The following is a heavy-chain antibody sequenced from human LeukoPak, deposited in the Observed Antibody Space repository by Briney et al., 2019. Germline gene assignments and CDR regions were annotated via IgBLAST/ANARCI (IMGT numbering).Heavy chain of an antibody. CDR1: GFTFSSYA. J-gene: IGHJ4*02. CDR3: AKNIIAAAGMMDY. D-gene: IGHD6-13*01. CDR2: ISGSGGDT. Sequence: PGGSLRLSCAASGFTFSSYAMSWVRQAPGKGLEWGSVISGSGGDTYYADSVKGRFTISRDNSKNTLYLQMNTLRAEDTAVYYCAKNIIAAAGMMDYWGQGTLVTVSS. V-gene: IGHV3-23*01.